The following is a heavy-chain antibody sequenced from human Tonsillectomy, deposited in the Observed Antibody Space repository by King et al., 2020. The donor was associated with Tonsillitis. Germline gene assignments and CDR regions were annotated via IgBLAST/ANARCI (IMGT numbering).Heavy chain of an antibody. CDR2: LYSGGNT. Sequence: VQLVESGGGLVQPGESLRLSCAASGFIVSSTYMSWVRQAPGKGLEWVSILYSGGNTYYADSVKGRFTISRDNSKNTLYLQMKSQRAEDTAVYYCAAIRGRLFDFWGQGTLVTVSS. V-gene: IGHV3-66*01. CDR1: GFIVSSTY. CDR3: AAIRGRLFDF. J-gene: IGHJ4*02. D-gene: IGHD2-15*01.